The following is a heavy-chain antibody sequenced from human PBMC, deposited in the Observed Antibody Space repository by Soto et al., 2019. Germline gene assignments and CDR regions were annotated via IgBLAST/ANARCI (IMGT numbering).Heavy chain of an antibody. CDR1: VFSFSGYT. Sequence: PGWSLRLSCAASVFSFSGYTMNWVRHAPGKGLEWVASISGSGSYIYHADSLKGRLTISRDNSNNSVFLQMNSLTDEDTAIYYCARAHGSGKNYYNTYYYYGLEVWGQGTTVNVSS. D-gene: IGHD3-10*01. J-gene: IGHJ6*01. V-gene: IGHV3-21*01. CDR2: ISGSGSYI. CDR3: ARAHGSGKNYYNTYYYYGLEV.